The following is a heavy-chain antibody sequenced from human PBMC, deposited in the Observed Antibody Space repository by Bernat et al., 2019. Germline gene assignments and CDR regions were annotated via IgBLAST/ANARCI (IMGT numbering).Heavy chain of an antibody. CDR1: GFTFDDYA. CDR3: AKDLYYDSSGYHAFDI. J-gene: IGHJ3*02. Sequence: EVQLVESGGGVVQPGGSLRLSCAASGFTFDDYAMHWVRQAPGKGLEWVSLISGDGGSTYYADSVKGRFTISRDNSKNSLYLHMNSLRTEDTALYYCAKDLYYDSSGYHAFDIWGQGTMVTVSS. CDR2: ISGDGGST. D-gene: IGHD3-22*01. V-gene: IGHV3-43*02.